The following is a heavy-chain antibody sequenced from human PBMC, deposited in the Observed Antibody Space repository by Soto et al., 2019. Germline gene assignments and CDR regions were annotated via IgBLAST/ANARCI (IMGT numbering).Heavy chain of an antibody. CDR1: GFTFSDKY. V-gene: IGHV3-72*01. J-gene: IGHJ4*02. Sequence: EVQLVVSGGGLVQPGGSLRLSCAASGFTFSDKYMDWVRQAPGKGLEWVGRIRNKANSYTTEYAASVKGRVTISRDDSKTPPYLQMSSLKTEDTAVYYCATYESARGGDFDYWGQGTLVTVSS. D-gene: IGHD3-22*01. CDR2: IRNKANSYTT. CDR3: ATYESARGGDFDY.